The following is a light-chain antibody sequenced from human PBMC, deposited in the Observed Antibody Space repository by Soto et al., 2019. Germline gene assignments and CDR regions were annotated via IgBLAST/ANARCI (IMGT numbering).Light chain of an antibody. CDR1: QSVRSRY. J-gene: IGKJ2*01. CDR3: QQYGSSPPYT. Sequence: EIVLTQSPGTLSLSPGERATLSCRASQSVRSRYLAWYQQKPGQAPRLLIYGASTRASGIPDRFSGSGSGTDFTLTISRLEPEDFAVYYCQQYGSSPPYTFGPGTKLEIK. CDR2: GAS. V-gene: IGKV3-20*01.